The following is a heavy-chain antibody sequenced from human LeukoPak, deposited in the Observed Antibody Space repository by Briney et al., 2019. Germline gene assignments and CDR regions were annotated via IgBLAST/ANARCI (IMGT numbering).Heavy chain of an antibody. D-gene: IGHD3-10*01. CDR1: GYTFTSYG. CDR3: ARDYYGSGSSN. J-gene: IGHJ4*02. V-gene: IGHV1-69*13. Sequence: ASVKVSCKASGYTFTSYGISWVRQAPGQGLEWMGGVIPIFGTANYAQKFQGRVTITADESTSTAYMELSSLRSEDTAVYYCARDYYGSGSSNWGQGTLVTVSS. CDR2: VIPIFGTA.